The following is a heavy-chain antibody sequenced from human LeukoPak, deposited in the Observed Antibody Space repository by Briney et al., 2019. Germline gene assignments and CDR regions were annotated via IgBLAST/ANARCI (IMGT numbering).Heavy chain of an antibody. D-gene: IGHD3-22*01. J-gene: IGHJ4*02. CDR1: GGSISSYY. Sequence: PSETLSLTCTVSGGSISSYYWSWIRQPPGKGLEWIGYIYYSGSTNYNPSLKSRVTMSVDTSKNQFSLKLSSVTAADTAVYYCARSGPYSSSDHWGQGTLVTVSS. CDR2: IYYSGST. V-gene: IGHV4-59*12. CDR3: ARSGPYSSSDH.